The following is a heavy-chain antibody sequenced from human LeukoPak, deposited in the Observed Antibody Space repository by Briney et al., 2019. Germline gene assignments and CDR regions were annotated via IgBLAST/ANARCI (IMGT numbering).Heavy chain of an antibody. CDR1: GFTFSSYA. J-gene: IGHJ5*02. Sequence: PGGSVRLSCAASGFTFSSYAMHWVRQAPGKGLEWVAVIWYDGSNKYYADSVKGRFTISRDNSKNTLYLQMNSLRAEDTAVYYCARDLAEQWLVRDNWFDPWGQGTLVTVSS. CDR2: IWYDGSNK. CDR3: ARDLAEQWLVRDNWFDP. V-gene: IGHV3-33*08. D-gene: IGHD6-19*01.